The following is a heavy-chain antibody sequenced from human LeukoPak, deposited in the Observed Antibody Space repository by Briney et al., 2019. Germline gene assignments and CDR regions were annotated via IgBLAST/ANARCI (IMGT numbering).Heavy chain of an antibody. CDR3: ARGVPNYYDSSGEAFDI. V-gene: IGHV4-34*01. J-gene: IGHJ3*02. D-gene: IGHD3-22*01. Sequence: SETLSLTCAVYGGSFSGYYWSWIRQPPGKGLEWIGEINHSGSTNYNPSLKSRVTISVDTSKNQFSLKLSSVTAADTAVYYCARGVPNYYDSSGEAFDIWGQGTMVTVSS. CDR1: GGSFSGYY. CDR2: INHSGST.